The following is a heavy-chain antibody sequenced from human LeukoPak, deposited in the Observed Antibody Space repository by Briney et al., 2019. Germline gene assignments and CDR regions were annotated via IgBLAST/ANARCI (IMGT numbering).Heavy chain of an antibody. V-gene: IGHV3-23*02. J-gene: IGHJ4*02. D-gene: IGHD1-26*01. CDR3: ARRRGATGGRDFDY. CDR1: GFTFSSYA. CDR2: ISGGGATT. Sequence: PGGSLRLSCAASGFTFSSYAMSWVRQAPGKGLEWVSVISGGGATTYYEDSVRGGFTISRENLENTMYLKMNSLRAEDTAVYFCARRRGATGGRDFDYWGQGTLVTVSS.